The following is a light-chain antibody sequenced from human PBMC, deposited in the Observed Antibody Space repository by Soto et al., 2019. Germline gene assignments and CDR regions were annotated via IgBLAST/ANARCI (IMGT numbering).Light chain of an antibody. Sequence: DIQMTQSPSTLSASVGDRVTITCRASQSISSWLAWYQQKPGKAPNLLIYKASSLESGVPSRFSGSGSGTEFTLNISSLQPDDFATSYCQQYNSYPLTFGGGTKVEIK. CDR2: KAS. J-gene: IGKJ4*01. CDR1: QSISSW. V-gene: IGKV1-5*03. CDR3: QQYNSYPLT.